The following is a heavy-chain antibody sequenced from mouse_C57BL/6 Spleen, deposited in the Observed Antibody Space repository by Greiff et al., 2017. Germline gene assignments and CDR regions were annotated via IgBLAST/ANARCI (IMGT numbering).Heavy chain of an antibody. Sequence: QVQLQQSGAELAKPGASVKLSCKASGYTFTSYWMHWVKQRPGQGLEWIGYINPSSGYTKYNQKFKDKDTLTADKSSSTAYMQLSSLTYEDSAVYYCARNYYGSSTGFAYWGQGTLVTVSA. CDR1: GYTFTSYW. D-gene: IGHD1-1*01. J-gene: IGHJ3*01. V-gene: IGHV1-7*01. CDR2: INPSSGYT. CDR3: ARNYYGSSTGFAY.